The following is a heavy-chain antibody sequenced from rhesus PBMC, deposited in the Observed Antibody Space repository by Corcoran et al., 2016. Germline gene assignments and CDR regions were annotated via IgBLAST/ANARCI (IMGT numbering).Heavy chain of an antibody. Sequence: QVKLQQWGEGLVKPSETLSLTCAVYGGSISGYYYWSWIRQPAGKGLEWIGYIYGKSASTNYNPSLKNRVTIAKDTCKKQCSLKLSSVNAADTAVYYGARDRRGSDAFDFWGQGLRVTVSS. V-gene: IGHV4-73*01. D-gene: IGHD6-31*01. CDR3: ARDRRGSDAFDF. J-gene: IGHJ3*01. CDR1: GGSISGYYY. CDR2: IYGKSAST.